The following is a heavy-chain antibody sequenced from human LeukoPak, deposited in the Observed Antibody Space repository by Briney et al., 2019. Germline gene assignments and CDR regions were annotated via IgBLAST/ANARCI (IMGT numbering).Heavy chain of an antibody. Sequence: SETLSLTCTVSGGSISSSNYCWGWVRQPPGKGLEWIVTMYYSGSTFYNPSLKSRVMISVDTSKSQFSLRLSSVTAADTAVYYCARRYCSGGTCYYFDHWGQGTLVTVSS. CDR3: ARRYCSGGTCYYFDH. D-gene: IGHD2-15*01. CDR2: MYYSGST. V-gene: IGHV4-39*01. J-gene: IGHJ4*02. CDR1: GGSISSSNYC.